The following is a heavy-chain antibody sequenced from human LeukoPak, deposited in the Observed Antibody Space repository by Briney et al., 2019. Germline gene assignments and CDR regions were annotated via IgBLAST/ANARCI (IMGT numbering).Heavy chain of an antibody. CDR1: VFTFSDYS. D-gene: IGHD4-11*01. CDR2: ISNDGSRK. V-gene: IGHV3-30-3*01. CDR3: AARTSNHYSIDY. Sequence: GRSLRLSCAAPVFTFSDYSMHRVRQAPGKGLEWVAVISNDGSRKFYGDTVKGRFTISRDNSKNTLYLQMNSLRAEDTAVYYCAARTSNHYSIDYWGQGTLVTVSS. J-gene: IGHJ4*02.